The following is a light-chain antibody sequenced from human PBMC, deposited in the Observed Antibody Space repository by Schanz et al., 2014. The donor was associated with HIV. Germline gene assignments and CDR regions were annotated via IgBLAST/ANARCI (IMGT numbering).Light chain of an antibody. J-gene: IGLJ3*02. CDR1: SGDVGSYNY. Sequence: QSALTQPASVSGSPGQSISISCTGTSGDVGSYNYVSWYQQHPGKAPKLMIYDVSNRPSGVSSRFSGSKSGNTASLTISGLQAEDEADYYCCSYAGSYTGVFGGGTKLTVL. V-gene: IGLV2-14*03. CDR3: CSYAGSYTGV. CDR2: DVS.